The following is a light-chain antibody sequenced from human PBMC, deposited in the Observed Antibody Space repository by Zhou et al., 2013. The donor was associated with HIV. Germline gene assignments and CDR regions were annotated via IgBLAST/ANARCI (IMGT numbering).Light chain of an antibody. CDR1: ETVVHSDGNTY. V-gene: IGKV2-30*02. CDR2: QAS. Sequence: VVLVQFPLSLPVILGQPASISCTSNETVVHSDGNTYLNWLHQRPGQSPRRLIYQASKRDSGVPDRISGSGSGTDFTLKIDRVETADVGLYYCMVPTHWPLTFGQGHDWRLN. J-gene: IGKJ5*01. CDR3: MVPTHWPLT.